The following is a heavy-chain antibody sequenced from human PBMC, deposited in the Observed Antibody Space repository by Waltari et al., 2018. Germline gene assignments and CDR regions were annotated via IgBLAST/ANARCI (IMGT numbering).Heavy chain of an antibody. V-gene: IGHV1-18*01. Sequence: QVRLVQSGTEVKRPGASVKVSCKASGFTFNNFGFSWVRQAPGHGLEWLGWISADSSRTHYAENFQGRVTMTTDTSTDIVYMYLRSLRSDDTAVYFCARNIMRRIDEWGQGTLLTVSS. D-gene: IGHD3-16*01. J-gene: IGHJ4*02. CDR2: ISADSSRT. CDR3: ARNIMRRIDE. CDR1: GFTFNNFG.